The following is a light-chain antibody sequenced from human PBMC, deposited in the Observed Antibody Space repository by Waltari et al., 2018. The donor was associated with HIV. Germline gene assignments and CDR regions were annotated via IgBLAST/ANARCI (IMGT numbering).Light chain of an antibody. CDR2: EVT. J-gene: IGLJ1*01. CDR3: CSCPRSGIRYV. V-gene: IGLV2-23*02. CDR1: SSHVGSDDL. Sequence: QSALTQHASVSGSPGQSLPLSCTGTSSHVGSDDLVSWYQQHPGEAPKLIIYEVTKRPSGVSNRFSGSKSGNTASLTISGLQAEDEADYYCCSCPRSGIRYVFGTGTKVTVL.